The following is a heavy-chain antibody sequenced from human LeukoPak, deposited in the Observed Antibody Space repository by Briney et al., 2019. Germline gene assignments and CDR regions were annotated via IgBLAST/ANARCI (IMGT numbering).Heavy chain of an antibody. Sequence: PGGSLRLSCAASGFTFSSYWMHWVRQAPGKGLVWVSRINGDGSSTSYADSVKGRFTVSRDNAKNTVYLQMNSLRAEETAVYYCARYSTNYHAVDYWGQGTLVTVSS. V-gene: IGHV3-74*01. CDR1: GFTFSSYW. CDR3: ARYSTNYHAVDY. D-gene: IGHD2-2*01. J-gene: IGHJ4*02. CDR2: INGDGSST.